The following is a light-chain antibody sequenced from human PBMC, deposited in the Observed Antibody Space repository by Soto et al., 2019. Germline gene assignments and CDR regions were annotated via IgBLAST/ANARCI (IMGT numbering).Light chain of an antibody. CDR3: QKYNNWPYT. J-gene: IGKJ2*01. V-gene: IGKV3-15*01. Sequence: EIVMTQSPATLSVSPGESATLSCRASQSVGSNLAWYQQKPGQSPRLLIYGASTRATGISARFSGSESGTEFTLTISSRQTEDFAVYYCQKYNNWPYTFGPGTKLEMK. CDR1: QSVGSN. CDR2: GAS.